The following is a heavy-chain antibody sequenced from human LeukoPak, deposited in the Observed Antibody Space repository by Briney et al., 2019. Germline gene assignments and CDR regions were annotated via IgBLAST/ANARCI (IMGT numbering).Heavy chain of an antibody. J-gene: IGHJ5*02. CDR3: ARGGYYGSGNDFRFDP. CDR1: GGSISSGSYY. V-gene: IGHV4-61*02. CDR2: IYTSGST. Sequence: SETLSLTCTVSGGSISSGSYYWSWIRQPAGKGLEWIGRIYTSGSTNYKPSLKSRVTISVDTSKNQFSLKLSSVTAADTAVYYCARGGYYGSGNDFRFDPWGQGTLVTVS. D-gene: IGHD3-10*01.